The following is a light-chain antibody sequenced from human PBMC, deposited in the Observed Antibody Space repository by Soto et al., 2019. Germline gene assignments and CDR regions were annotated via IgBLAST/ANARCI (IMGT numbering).Light chain of an antibody. Sequence: SHLTQTPSSLSASVGDRVTITCRASQGISSFLAWYQQKPGKAPKLLIYAASSLQSGVPSRFSGSGFGTDFTLTITSLQPEDFATYYCQHVESHPSPFGGGTKAAIK. V-gene: IGKV1-9*01. CDR1: QGISSF. J-gene: IGKJ4*01. CDR2: AAS. CDR3: QHVESHPSP.